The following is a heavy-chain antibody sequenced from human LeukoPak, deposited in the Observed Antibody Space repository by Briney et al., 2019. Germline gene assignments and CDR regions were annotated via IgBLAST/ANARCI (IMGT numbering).Heavy chain of an antibody. V-gene: IGHV4-34*01. J-gene: IGHJ4*02. Sequence: SETLSPTCVVYGGSSSIYYCSWIRQPPGKGLEWIGEIHPSGSTNYNPSLKSRVTISVDTSKNQFSLKLSSVTAADTPVYFCSRGSDTYKSGVDWGQGTLVTVSS. D-gene: IGHD1-26*01. CDR2: IHPSGST. CDR3: SRGSDTYKSGVD. CDR1: GGSSSIYY.